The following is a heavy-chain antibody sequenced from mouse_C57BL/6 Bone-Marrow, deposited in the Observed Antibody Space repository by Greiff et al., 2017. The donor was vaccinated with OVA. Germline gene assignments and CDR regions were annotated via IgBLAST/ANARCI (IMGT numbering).Heavy chain of an antibody. CDR3: ARALRAY. V-gene: IGHV1-19*01. CDR1: VSPFPSSS. J-gene: IGHJ3*01. Sequence: EVQLQQSGPVLVKPGASVPLSCPASVSPFPSSSLHFLKQSHLKSLDLIGVINPYNGGTSYNQKFKGKATLTVDKSSSTAYMELNSLTSEDSAVYYCARALRAYWGQGTLVTVSA. CDR2: INPYNGGT.